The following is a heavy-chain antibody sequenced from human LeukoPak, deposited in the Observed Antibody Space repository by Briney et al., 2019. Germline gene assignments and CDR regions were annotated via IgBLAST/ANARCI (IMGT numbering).Heavy chain of an antibody. J-gene: IGHJ4*02. CDR2: IIPIFGTA. CDR3: ARDGRSYCSSTSCHVGFDY. D-gene: IGHD2-2*01. Sequence: SVKVPCKASGGTFSSYAISWVRRAPGQGLEWMGGIIPIFGTANYAQKFQGRVTITADESTSTAYMELSSLRSEDTAVYYCARDGRSYCSSTSCHVGFDYWGQGTLVTVSS. V-gene: IGHV1-69*01. CDR1: GGTFSSYA.